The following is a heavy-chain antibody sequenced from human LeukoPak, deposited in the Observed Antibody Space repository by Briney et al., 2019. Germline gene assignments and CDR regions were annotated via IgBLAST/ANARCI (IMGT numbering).Heavy chain of an antibody. CDR2: ISSSGSTI. D-gene: IGHD3-22*01. Sequence: GGSLRLSCAASGFTFSDYYMSWIRQAPGKGLEWVSYISSSGSTIYYADSVKGRFTISRDNAKNSLYLQMNSLRAEDTAVYYCARVRYYDSSGYYPRAVYGMDVWGQGTTVTVSS. J-gene: IGHJ6*02. CDR1: GFTFSDYY. CDR3: ARVRYYDSSGYYPRAVYGMDV. V-gene: IGHV3-11*01.